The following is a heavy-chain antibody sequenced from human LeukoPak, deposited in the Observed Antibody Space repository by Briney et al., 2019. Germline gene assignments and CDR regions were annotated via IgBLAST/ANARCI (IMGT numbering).Heavy chain of an antibody. J-gene: IGHJ6*03. CDR2: IIPIFGTA. Sequence: GASVKVSCKASGGTFSSYAISWVRQAPGQGLEWMGGIIPIFGTANYAQKFQGRVTITADESTSTAYMELSSLRSEDTAVYYCARSRYYYYHMDVWGKGTTVTVSS. CDR3: ARSRYYYYHMDV. CDR1: GGTFSSYA. V-gene: IGHV1-69*13.